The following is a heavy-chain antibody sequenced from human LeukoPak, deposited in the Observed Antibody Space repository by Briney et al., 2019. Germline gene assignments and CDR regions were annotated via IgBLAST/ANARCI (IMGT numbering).Heavy chain of an antibody. CDR2: INHSGST. J-gene: IGHJ4*02. Sequence: SETLSLTCAVYGGSFSGYYWSWIRQPPEKGLEWIGEINHSGSTNYNPSLKSRVTISVDTSKNQFSLKLSSVTAADTAVYYCARDQGRWILYSPGSYWGQGTLVTVPS. V-gene: IGHV4-34*01. CDR3: ARDQGRWILYSPGSY. D-gene: IGHD2-8*01. CDR1: GGSFSGYY.